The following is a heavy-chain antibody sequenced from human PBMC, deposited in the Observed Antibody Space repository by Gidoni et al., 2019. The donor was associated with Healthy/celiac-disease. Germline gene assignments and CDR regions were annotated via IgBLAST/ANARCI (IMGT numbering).Heavy chain of an antibody. J-gene: IGHJ4*02. V-gene: IGHV3-66*01. CDR1: GFTVSSNY. CDR2: IYSGGSR. CDR3: ARSIAVAVDY. Sequence: EVQLVESGACLVQPGGSLRLSCAASGFTVSSNYMSWVRQAPGQGLEGVSVIYSGGSRYYAETVEGRCTISRDNSKNTLYLQMNSLRAEDTAVYYCARSIAVAVDYWGQGTLVTVSS. D-gene: IGHD6-19*01.